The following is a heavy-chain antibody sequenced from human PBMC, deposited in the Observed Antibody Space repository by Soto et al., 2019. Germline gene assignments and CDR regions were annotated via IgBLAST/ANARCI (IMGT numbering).Heavy chain of an antibody. D-gene: IGHD2-2*01. CDR2: MNPNSGNT. CDR1: AYTFTSYY. J-gene: IGHJ6*03. V-gene: IGHV1-8*01. Sequence: ASVKVSCNASAYTFTSYYINWVRQATGQGLEWMGWMNPNSGNTGYAQKFQGRVTMTRNTSISTAYMELSSLRSEDTAVYYCARRLPAAMFDYYYYYMDVWGKGTTVTVSS. CDR3: ARRLPAAMFDYYYYYMDV.